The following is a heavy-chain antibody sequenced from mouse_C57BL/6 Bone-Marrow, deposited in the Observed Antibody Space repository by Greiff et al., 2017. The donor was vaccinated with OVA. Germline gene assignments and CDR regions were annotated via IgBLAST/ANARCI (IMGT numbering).Heavy chain of an antibody. CDR1: GYTFTSYW. Sequence: QVQLQQPGAELVKPGASVKMSCKASGYTFTSYWITWVKQRPGQGLEWIGDIYPGSGSTNYNEKFKSKATLTVDTSSSTAYMQLSSLTSEDSAVYYCARLDTTVVHFDYWGQGTTLTVSS. CDR3: ARLDTTVVHFDY. V-gene: IGHV1-55*01. D-gene: IGHD1-1*01. J-gene: IGHJ2*01. CDR2: IYPGSGST.